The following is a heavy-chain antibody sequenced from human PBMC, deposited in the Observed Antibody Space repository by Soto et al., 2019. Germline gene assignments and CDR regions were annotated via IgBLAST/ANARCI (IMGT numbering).Heavy chain of an antibody. D-gene: IGHD2-8*01. CDR1: GFTFRDYW. J-gene: IGHJ4*02. CDR3: PRVPKTLYSSNDF. Sequence: QPGGSLRLSCAVSGFTFRDYWMSWVRQAPGKGLEWVANIKQDGSDEYYVDSMKGRISISRDNAGNSLHLQMNSLRAEDTAVYFCPRVPKTLYSSNDFWGQGTLVTVSS. V-gene: IGHV3-7*03. CDR2: IKQDGSDE.